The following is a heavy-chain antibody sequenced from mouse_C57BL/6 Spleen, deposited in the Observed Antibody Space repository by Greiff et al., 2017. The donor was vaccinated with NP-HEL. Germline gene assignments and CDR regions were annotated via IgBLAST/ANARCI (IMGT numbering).Heavy chain of an antibody. CDR1: GFTFTDYY. CDR3: ARSPVDYDGYAMDY. CDR2: IRNKANGYTT. Sequence: EVQLVESGGGLVQPGGSLSLSCAASGFTFTDYYMSWVRQPPGKALEWLGFIRNKANGYTTEYSASVKGRFTISRDNSQSILYLQMNALRAEDSATYYCARSPVDYDGYAMDYWGQGTSVTVSS. J-gene: IGHJ4*01. V-gene: IGHV7-3*01. D-gene: IGHD2-4*01.